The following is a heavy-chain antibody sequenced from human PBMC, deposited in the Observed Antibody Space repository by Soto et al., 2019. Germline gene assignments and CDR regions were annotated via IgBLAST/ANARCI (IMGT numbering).Heavy chain of an antibody. CDR1: GYTFTSYD. D-gene: IGHD1-26*01. CDR2: MNPNSGNT. V-gene: IGHV1-8*01. Sequence: ASVKVSCKASGYTFTSYDINWVRQATGQGLEWMGWMNPNSGNTGYAQKFQGRVTMTRNTSISTAYMELSSLRSEDTAVYYCAMGPGGSYEFDYWGQGTLVTVSS. J-gene: IGHJ4*02. CDR3: AMGPGGSYEFDY.